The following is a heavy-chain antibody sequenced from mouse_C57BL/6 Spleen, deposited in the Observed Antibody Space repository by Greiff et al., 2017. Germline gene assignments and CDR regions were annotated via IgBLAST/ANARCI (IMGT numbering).Heavy chain of an antibody. D-gene: IGHD2-4*01. Sequence: VKLMESGPGLVQPSQSLSITCTVSGFSLTRYGVHWVRQPPGKGLEWLGVIWSGGSTDYNAAFISRLSISKDNSKSQVFFKMNSLQADDTAIYYCATHDYDVYYAMDYWGQGTSVTVSS. CDR3: ATHDYDVYYAMDY. CDR1: GFSLTRYG. J-gene: IGHJ4*01. V-gene: IGHV2-4*01. CDR2: IWSGGST.